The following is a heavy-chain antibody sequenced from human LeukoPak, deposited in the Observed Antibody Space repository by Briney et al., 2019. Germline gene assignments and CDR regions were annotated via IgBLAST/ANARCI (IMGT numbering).Heavy chain of an antibody. D-gene: IGHD4-17*01. CDR1: GGSFSGYY. CDR2: INHSGST. CDR3: ARGRSATTVTNLAFDI. Sequence: SETLSLTCAVYGGSFSGYYWSWIRQPPGKGLEWIGEINHSGSTNYNPSLKSRVTISVDTSKNQFSLKLSSVTAADTAVYYCARGRSATTVTNLAFDIWGQGTMVTVSS. V-gene: IGHV4-34*01. J-gene: IGHJ3*02.